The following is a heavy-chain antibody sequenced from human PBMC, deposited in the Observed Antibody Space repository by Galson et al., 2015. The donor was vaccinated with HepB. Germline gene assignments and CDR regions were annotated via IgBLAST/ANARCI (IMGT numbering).Heavy chain of an antibody. CDR2: ISGSGGNT. J-gene: IGHJ4*01. CDR3: AKTPTTVTPDYFDY. D-gene: IGHD4-17*01. V-gene: IGHV3-23*01. Sequence: SLRLSCAASGFTFSIYAMTWVRQAPGKGLEWVSAISGSGGNTYYADSVKGRFTISRDNSKSTLYLQMNSLRAEDTAVYYCAKTPTTVTPDYFDYWGQGALVTVSS. CDR1: GFTFSIYA.